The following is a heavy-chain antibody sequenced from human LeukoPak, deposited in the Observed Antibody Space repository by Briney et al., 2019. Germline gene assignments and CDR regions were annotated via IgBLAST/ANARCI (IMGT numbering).Heavy chain of an antibody. D-gene: IGHD3-16*01. CDR2: IYYSGST. J-gene: IGHJ3*02. Sequence: TSETLSLTCTVSGGSISSYYWSWIRQPPGKGLEWIGYIYYSGSTNYNPSLKSRVTISVDTSKNQFSLKLSSVTAADTAVYYCARDPPLVGLAFDMWGQGTMVTVSS. V-gene: IGHV4-59*01. CDR1: GGSISSYY. CDR3: ARDPPLVGLAFDM.